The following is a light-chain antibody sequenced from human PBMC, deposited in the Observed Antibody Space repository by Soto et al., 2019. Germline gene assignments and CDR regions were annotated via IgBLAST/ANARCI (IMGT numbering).Light chain of an antibody. CDR2: LSSDGSH. CDR1: SGPSSYA. CDR3: QTWDTGARVV. V-gene: IGLV4-69*01. Sequence: QPVLTQSPSASPSLGASVKLTCTLSSGPSSYAIAWHQQQPEKGPRYLMKLSSDGSHSKGDGIPDRFSGSSSGAERYLTISSLQSEDEADYYCQTWDTGARVVFGGGTKLTVL. J-gene: IGLJ2*01.